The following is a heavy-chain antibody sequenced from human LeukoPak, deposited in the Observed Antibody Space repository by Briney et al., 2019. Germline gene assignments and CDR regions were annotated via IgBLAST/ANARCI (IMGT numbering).Heavy chain of an antibody. CDR2: IIPIFGTA. J-gene: IGHJ4*02. Sequence: SVKVSCKASGGTLSSNAISWVRQAPGQGLEWMGGIIPIFGTANYAQKFQGRVTITTDESTSTAYMELSSLRSEDTAVYYCAREVVPAAILGFDYWGQGTLVTVSS. V-gene: IGHV1-69*05. CDR3: AREVVPAAILGFDY. D-gene: IGHD2-2*02. CDR1: GGTLSSNA.